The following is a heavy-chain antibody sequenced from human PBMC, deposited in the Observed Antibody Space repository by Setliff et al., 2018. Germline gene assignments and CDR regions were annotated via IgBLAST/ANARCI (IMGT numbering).Heavy chain of an antibody. Sequence: ASVKVSCKASGYTFTGYYMHWVRQAPGQGLEWMGWINPNSGGTNYAQKFQGRVTMTRDTSISTAYMELSRLRSNDTAVYYCARGREWLVRVDIWGQGTMVTVSS. CDR1: GYTFTGYY. D-gene: IGHD6-19*01. CDR2: INPNSGGT. V-gene: IGHV1-2*02. CDR3: ARGREWLVRVDI. J-gene: IGHJ3*02.